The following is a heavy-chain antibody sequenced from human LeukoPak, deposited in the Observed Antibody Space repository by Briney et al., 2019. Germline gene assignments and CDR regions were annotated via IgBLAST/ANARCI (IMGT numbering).Heavy chain of an antibody. CDR2: ISSDGSNK. CDR3: AKRYSVDWYYFDY. CDR1: GFTFSSYG. J-gene: IGHJ4*02. Sequence: GSLRLSCAASGFTFSSYGMHWVRQAPGKGLGGVAVISSDGSNKYYADSVKGRFTISRDNSKNTLYLQMNSLRADDTAVYYCAKRYSVDWYYFDYWGQGTLVTVSS. D-gene: IGHD1-26*01. V-gene: IGHV3-30*18.